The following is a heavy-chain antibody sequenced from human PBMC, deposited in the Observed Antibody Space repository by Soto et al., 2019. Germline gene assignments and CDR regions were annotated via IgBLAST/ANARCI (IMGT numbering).Heavy chain of an antibody. J-gene: IGHJ4*02. Sequence: SETLSLTCPVSGGSISSYYWSWIRQPPGKGLEWIGYIYYSGSTNYNPSLKSRVTISVDTSKNQFSLKLSSVTAADTAVYYCAREGTRPLAYCGGDCYSSDFDYWGQGTLVTVSS. CDR3: AREGTRPLAYCGGDCYSSDFDY. CDR2: IYYSGST. D-gene: IGHD2-21*02. V-gene: IGHV4-59*01. CDR1: GGSISSYY.